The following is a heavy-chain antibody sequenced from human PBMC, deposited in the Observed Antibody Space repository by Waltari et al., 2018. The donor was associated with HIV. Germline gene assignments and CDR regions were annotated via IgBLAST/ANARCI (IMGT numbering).Heavy chain of an antibody. V-gene: IGHV1-69*18. J-gene: IGHJ5*02. CDR2: IIPSFGTT. Sequence: QVQLVQSGAEVKKPGSSVTVSCKTSGGTFSNYAVYWVRQAPGQGLELVGKIIPSFGTTNYAQKFQGRVTITAGESTGTVYMELRSLRSEDTAMYYCARSSPGDDFWSGKLVSWGQGTQVTVSS. CDR1: GGTFSNYA. D-gene: IGHD3-3*01. CDR3: ARSSPGDDFWSGKLVS.